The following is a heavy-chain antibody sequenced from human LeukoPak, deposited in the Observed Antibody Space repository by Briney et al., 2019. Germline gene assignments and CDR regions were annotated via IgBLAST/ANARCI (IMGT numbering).Heavy chain of an antibody. V-gene: IGHV1-46*01. CDR2: INPSGGST. J-gene: IGHJ6*02. Sequence: GASVKVSCKASGYTFSSYYMHWVRQAPGQGLEWMGIINPSGGSTSYAQKFQGSVTMTRDTSTSTVYMELSSLRSEDTAVYYCARDYYGSGSYYNENYGMDVWGQGTTVTVSS. CDR3: ARDYYGSGSYYNENYGMDV. D-gene: IGHD3-10*01. CDR1: GYTFSSYY.